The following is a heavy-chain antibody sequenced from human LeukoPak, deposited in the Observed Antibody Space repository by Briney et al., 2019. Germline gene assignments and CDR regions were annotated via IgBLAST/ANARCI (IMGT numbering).Heavy chain of an antibody. V-gene: IGHV4-59*01. CDR2: IYYSGST. J-gene: IGHJ3*02. Sequence: ESSETLSLTCTVSGGSISSYYWSWIRQPAGKGLEWIGYIYYSGSTNYNPSLKSRVTISVDTSKNQFSLKLSSVTAADTAVYYCATGYNWNHLVSAFDIWGQGTMVTVSS. CDR1: GGSISSYY. D-gene: IGHD1-14*01. CDR3: ATGYNWNHLVSAFDI.